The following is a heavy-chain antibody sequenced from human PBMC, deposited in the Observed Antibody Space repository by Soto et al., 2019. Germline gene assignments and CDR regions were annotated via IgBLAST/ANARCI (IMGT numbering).Heavy chain of an antibody. V-gene: IGHV3-74*01. CDR3: LSVELDP. D-gene: IGHD1-26*01. Sequence: LRLSCAASGFTFSSYCMHWVRQAPGKGLVWVSRINGDGSSTSYAGSVKGRFTISRDNAKNTLHLQMNSLRAEDTAVYYCLSVELDPWGQGALVTVPS. CDR1: GFTFSSYC. CDR2: INGDGSST. J-gene: IGHJ5*02.